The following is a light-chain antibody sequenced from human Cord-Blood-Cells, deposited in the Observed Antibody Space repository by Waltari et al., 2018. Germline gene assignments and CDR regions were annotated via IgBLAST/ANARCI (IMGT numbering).Light chain of an antibody. J-gene: IGLJ1*01. CDR1: SSDVGGYNY. V-gene: IGLV2-14*03. CDR2: DVS. CDR3: SSYTSSSTLV. Sequence: QSALTQPASVSGSPGQSITISCTGTSSDVGGYNYVSWYQQHPGKAPKLMIYDVSNRPDGVSNRFSGSKSGNTASLTISGLQAEDEADYYCSSYTSSSTLVFGTGTKVTVL.